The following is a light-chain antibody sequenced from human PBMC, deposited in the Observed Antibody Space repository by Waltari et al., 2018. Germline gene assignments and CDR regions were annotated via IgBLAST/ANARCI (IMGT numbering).Light chain of an antibody. V-gene: IGLV1-51*01. CDR1: SSNIGNNY. CDR2: NNN. Sequence: QSVLTQPPSVSAAPGQKVTISCSGSSSNIGNNYVSWYQQLPGTAPKLLIYNNNKRTSGIPDRFAGSKSGTSATLGITGLQTGDEADYYGGTWDSSLSAVVFGGGTKLTVL. CDR3: GTWDSSLSAVV. J-gene: IGLJ2*01.